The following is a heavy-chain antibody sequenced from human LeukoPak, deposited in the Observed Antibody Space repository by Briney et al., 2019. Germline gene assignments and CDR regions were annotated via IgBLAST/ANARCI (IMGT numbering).Heavy chain of an antibody. V-gene: IGHV4-34*01. CDR1: GGSFSGYY. J-gene: IGHJ3*02. CDR3: ARGPYSYDSSGAFDI. D-gene: IGHD3-22*01. CDR2: ISSSGST. Sequence: PSETLSLTCAVYGGSFSGYYWSWIRQPPGKGLEWIGRISSSGSTNYNPSLKSRVTISVDTSKNQFSLKLSSVTAADTAVYFCARGPYSYDSSGAFDIWGQGTMVTVSS.